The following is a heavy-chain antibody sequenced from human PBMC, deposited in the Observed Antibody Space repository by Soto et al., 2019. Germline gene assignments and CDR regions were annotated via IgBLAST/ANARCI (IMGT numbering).Heavy chain of an antibody. CDR2: IYWDDDK. D-gene: IGHD4-17*01. J-gene: IGHJ3*02. Sequence: QITLKESGPTLVKPTQTLTLTCTFSGFSLSTSGVGVGWIRQPPGRALEWLALIYWDDDKRYSPSLRSTLTITKDTSKNQVVLTMTNMDPVDTATYYCAHTGSMTTVTKGAFDIWGQGTMVTVSS. V-gene: IGHV2-5*02. CDR3: AHTGSMTTVTKGAFDI. CDR1: GFSLSTSGVG.